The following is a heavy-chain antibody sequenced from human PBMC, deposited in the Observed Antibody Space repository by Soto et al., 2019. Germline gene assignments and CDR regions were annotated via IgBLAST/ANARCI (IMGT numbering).Heavy chain of an antibody. CDR3: ARIRLCSSTSCWGLRFDP. CDR1: GGSFSGYY. V-gene: IGHV4-34*01. Sequence: PSETLSLTCAVYGGSFSGYYWSWIRQPPGKGLEWIGEINHSGSTNYNPSLKSRVTISVDTSKNQFSLKLSSVTAADTAVYYCARIRLCSSTSCWGLRFDPWGQGTLVTVSS. D-gene: IGHD2-2*01. CDR2: INHSGST. J-gene: IGHJ5*02.